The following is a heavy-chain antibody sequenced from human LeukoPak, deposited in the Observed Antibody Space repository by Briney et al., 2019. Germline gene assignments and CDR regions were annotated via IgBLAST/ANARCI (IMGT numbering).Heavy chain of an antibody. J-gene: IGHJ3*01. D-gene: IGHD3-10*01. Sequence: PGRSLRLSCAASGFTFSNYVMHWVRQAPGKGLEWVALILYDGSNKYSVKGRFTISRDNSKNTLYLEIDSLRAEDTAVYYCARGMPMIRKIITAFDVWGPGTMVTVSS. V-gene: IGHV3-33*05. CDR3: ARGMPMIRKIITAFDV. CDR1: GFTFSNYV. CDR2: ILYDGSNK.